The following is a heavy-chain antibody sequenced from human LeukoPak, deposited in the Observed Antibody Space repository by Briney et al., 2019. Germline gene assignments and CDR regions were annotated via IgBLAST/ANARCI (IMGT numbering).Heavy chain of an antibody. J-gene: IGHJ4*02. V-gene: IGHV3-53*01. CDR2: IYSGGRT. CDR1: GFTFSSYA. CDR3: ARGEGLFDY. Sequence: GRSLRLSCAASGFTFSSYAMSWVRQAPGKGLEWVSVIYSGGRTNYADSVKGRFTISRDNSKNTLYLQMNSLGADDTAFYYCARGEGLFDYWGQGTLVAVSS.